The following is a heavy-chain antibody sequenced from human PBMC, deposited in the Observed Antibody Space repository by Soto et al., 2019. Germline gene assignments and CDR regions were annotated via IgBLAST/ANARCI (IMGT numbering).Heavy chain of an antibody. D-gene: IGHD6-13*01. CDR3: AKDLGAAGAFDS. CDR2: ITGRGDTA. CDR1: GFDFRAYA. Sequence: EVQLLESGGGLVHLGGSLRLSCAASGFDFRAYAMGWVRQAPGRGLEWVSSITGRGDTADYADFVKGGFTTSGDNSKTTVYLQMNGLRAEDTAIYYCAKDLGAAGAFDSWGQGTLVTVSS. V-gene: IGHV3-23*01. J-gene: IGHJ4*02.